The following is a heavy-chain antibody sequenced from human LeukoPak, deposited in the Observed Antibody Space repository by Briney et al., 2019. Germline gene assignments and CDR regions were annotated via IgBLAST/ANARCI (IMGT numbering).Heavy chain of an antibody. J-gene: IGHJ4*02. CDR3: ARDDYYDSSGLDY. CDR2: ISTGGST. V-gene: IGHV3-53*01. CDR1: GLTFSRHY. Sequence: PGGSLRLSCVASGLTFSRHYMTWVRQAPGKGLEWLSVISTGGSTNYADSVKGRFTISRDNSKNILYLQMNSLRAEDTAVYYCARDDYYDSSGLDYWGQGILVTVSS. D-gene: IGHD3-22*01.